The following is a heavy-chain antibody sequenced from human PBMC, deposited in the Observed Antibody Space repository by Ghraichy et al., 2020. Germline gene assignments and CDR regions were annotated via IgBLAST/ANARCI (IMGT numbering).Heavy chain of an antibody. D-gene: IGHD5-12*01. CDR3: ARVRKGGLIVATIRSGHRPFDI. V-gene: IGHV4-34*01. CDR2: INHSGST. J-gene: IGHJ3*02. CDR1: GGSFSGYY. Sequence: SETLSLTCAVYGGSFSGYYWSWIRQPPGKGLEWIGEINHSGSTNYNPSLKSRVTISVDTSKNQFSLKLSSVTAADTAVYYCARVRKGGLIVATIRSGHRPFDIWGQGTMVTVSS.